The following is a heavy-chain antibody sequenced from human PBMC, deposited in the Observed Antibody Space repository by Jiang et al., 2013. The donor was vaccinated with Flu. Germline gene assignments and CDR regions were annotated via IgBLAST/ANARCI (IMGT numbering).Heavy chain of an antibody. CDR1: GGSISSYY. Sequence: GPGLVKPSETLSLTCTVSGGSISSYYWSWIRQPPGKGLEWIGYIYYSGSTNYNPSLKSRVTISVDTSKNQFSLKLSSVTAADTAVYYCARGGGLQKNTIFGVVLYYYYYMDVWGKGTTVTVSS. V-gene: IGHV4-59*01. CDR2: IYYSGST. J-gene: IGHJ6*03. CDR3: ARGGGLQKNTIFGVVLYYYYYMDV. D-gene: IGHD3-3*01.